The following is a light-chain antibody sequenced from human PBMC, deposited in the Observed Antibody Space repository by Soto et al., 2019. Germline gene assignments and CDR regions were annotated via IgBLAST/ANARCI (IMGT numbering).Light chain of an antibody. V-gene: IGLV7-46*01. CDR2: DTS. CDR1: TGVVTSGHY. CDR3: LLTYGSVGL. Sequence: QAVVTQEPSLTVSPGGTVTLTCGSSTGVVTSGHYPYWLQQKPGQAPRTLIYDTSNKHSWTPARFSGSRLGGTAALTISGAQSEAESAYYCLLTYGSVGLFGGGTKLTVL. J-gene: IGLJ2*01.